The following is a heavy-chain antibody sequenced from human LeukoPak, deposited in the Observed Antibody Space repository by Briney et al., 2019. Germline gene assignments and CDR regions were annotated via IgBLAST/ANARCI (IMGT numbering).Heavy chain of an antibody. V-gene: IGHV1-2*02. CDR3: ARDMIMITFGGVIVIPATH. CDR1: GYTFTGYY. Sequence: GASVKVSCKASGYTFTGYYIHWVRQAPGQGLEWMGWINPDSGVTNYAQKFQGRVTMTRDTSISTAYMELSRLRSDDTAVYYCARDMIMITFGGVIVIPATHWGQGTLVTVSS. J-gene: IGHJ4*02. CDR2: INPDSGVT. D-gene: IGHD3-16*02.